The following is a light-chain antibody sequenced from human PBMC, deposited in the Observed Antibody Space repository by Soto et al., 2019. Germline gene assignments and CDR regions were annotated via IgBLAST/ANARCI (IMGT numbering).Light chain of an antibody. J-gene: IGKJ2*01. CDR1: QSISSW. CDR3: KQYNSYAYT. V-gene: IGKV1-5*01. CDR2: DAS. Sequence: DIQMTQSPSTLSASVGDRVTITCRASQSISSWLAWYQQKPGKAPKLLIYDASSLESGVPSRFSGRGSGTEFTLTISSLQPDDFATYYCKQYNSYAYTFGQGTKLEIK.